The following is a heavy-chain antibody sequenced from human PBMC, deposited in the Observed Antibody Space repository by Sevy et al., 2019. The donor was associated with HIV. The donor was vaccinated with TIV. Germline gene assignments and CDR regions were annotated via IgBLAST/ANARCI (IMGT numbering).Heavy chain of an antibody. V-gene: IGHV3-53*05. J-gene: IGHJ4*02. D-gene: IGHD3-10*01. CDR2: LYSGGST. CDR3: ARVTVRGFDY. Sequence: GESLKISCTASGFTVSSNYMSWVRQAPGKGLEWVSVLYSGGSTYYADYVKGRFTISRDNSKNTLYLQMNSLRAEDTAVYYCARVTVRGFDYWGQGTLVTVSS. CDR1: GFTVSSNY.